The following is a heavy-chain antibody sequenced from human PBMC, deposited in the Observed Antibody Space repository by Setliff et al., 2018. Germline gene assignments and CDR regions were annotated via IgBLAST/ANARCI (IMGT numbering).Heavy chain of an antibody. J-gene: IGHJ3*02. CDR3: ARVPRFTDTRNAFDI. Sequence: SETLSLTCAVYGGSFSGYYWSWIRQPPGKGLEWIGEINHGGSTNYNPSLKSRVTISVDTSKNQFSLKLSSVTAADTAVYYCARVPRFTDTRNAFDIWGQGTMVTVSS. D-gene: IGHD5-18*01. V-gene: IGHV4-34*01. CDR1: GGSFSGYY. CDR2: INHGGST.